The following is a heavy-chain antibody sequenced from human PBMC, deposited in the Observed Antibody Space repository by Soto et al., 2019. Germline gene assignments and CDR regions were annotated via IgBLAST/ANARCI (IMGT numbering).Heavy chain of an antibody. CDR1: GFTFSDSD. V-gene: IGHV3-73*01. J-gene: IGHJ6*02. CDR3: SKLQVQSGPGNYFYGLDV. D-gene: IGHD5-12*01. CDR2: IRRKAYSYAT. Sequence: LRLSCAASGFTFSDSDIHWVRQASGEGLEWVGRIRRKAYSYATAYAVSVEDRFTVSRDDSKNTAYLQMNSLKAEDTAVYYCSKLQVQSGPGNYFYGLDVWGQGTTVTVYS.